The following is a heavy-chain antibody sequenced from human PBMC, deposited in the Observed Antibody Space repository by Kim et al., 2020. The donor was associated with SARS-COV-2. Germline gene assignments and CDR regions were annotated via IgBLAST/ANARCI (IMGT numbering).Heavy chain of an antibody. D-gene: IGHD3-16*02. CDR3: ARDLDGNIWGSYRYFRYYYSGMDV. Sequence: GGSLRLSCAASGFTFSSYSMNWVRQAPGKGLEWVSYISSSSSTIYYADSVKGRFTISRDNAKNSLYLQMNSLRDEDTAVYYCARDLDGNIWGSYRYFRYYYSGMDVWGQGTTVTVSS. CDR2: ISSSSSTI. CDR1: GFTFSSYS. J-gene: IGHJ6*02. V-gene: IGHV3-48*02.